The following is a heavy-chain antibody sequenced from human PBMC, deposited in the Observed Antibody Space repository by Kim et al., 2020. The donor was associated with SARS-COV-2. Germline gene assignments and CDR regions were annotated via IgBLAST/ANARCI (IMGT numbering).Heavy chain of an antibody. V-gene: IGHV4-39*01. Sequence: SETLSLTCTVSGGSISSSSYYWGWIRQPPGKGLEWIGSIYYSGSTYYNPSLKSRVTISVDTSKNQFSLKLSSVTAADTAVYYCASGYCSGGSCYWGYYYYGMDVWGQGTTVTVSS. CDR1: GGSISSSSYY. CDR2: IYYSGST. D-gene: IGHD2-15*01. CDR3: ASGYCSGGSCYWGYYYYGMDV. J-gene: IGHJ6*02.